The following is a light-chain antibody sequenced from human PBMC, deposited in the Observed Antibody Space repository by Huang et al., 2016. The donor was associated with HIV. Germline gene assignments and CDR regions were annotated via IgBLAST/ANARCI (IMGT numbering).Light chain of an antibody. CDR3: QQYNDWPRT. CDR1: QGVSNN. J-gene: IGKJ2*01. V-gene: IGKV3-15*01. CDR2: AAS. Sequence: EMVLTQSPDTLSVSPGERVTLSCRASQGVSNNLAWYQKRPGQAPRLLIYAASSRVTGVPARFSGSGSETDFTLTIHSLQSEDVAVYFCQQYNDWPRTFGQGTNLEIK.